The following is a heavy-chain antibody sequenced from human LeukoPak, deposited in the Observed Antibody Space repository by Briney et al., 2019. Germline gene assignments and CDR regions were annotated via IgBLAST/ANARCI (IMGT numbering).Heavy chain of an antibody. V-gene: IGHV3-21*01. CDR2: VNGNGNNI. CDR3: ARYNWFDP. J-gene: IGHJ5*02. CDR1: GFTFNNYA. Sequence: GGSLRLSCAASGFTFNNYAMTWVRQAPGKGLEWVSSVNGNGNNIYYADSVKGRFTISRDNAKNSLYLQMNSLRAEDTAVYYCARYNWFDPWGQGTLVTVSS.